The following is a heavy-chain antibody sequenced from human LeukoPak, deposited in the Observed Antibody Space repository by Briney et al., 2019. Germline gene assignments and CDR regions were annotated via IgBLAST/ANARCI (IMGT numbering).Heavy chain of an antibody. CDR1: GFAVSSKY. V-gene: IGHV3-21*01. CDR2: ISSSSSYI. D-gene: IGHD3-22*01. Sequence: GGSLRRSCAVSGFAVSSKYMSWVRQAPGKGLEWVSSISSSSSYIYYADSVKGRFTISRDNAKNSLYLQMNSLRAEDTAVYYCARAHDSSGYLDYWGQGTLVTVSS. J-gene: IGHJ4*02. CDR3: ARAHDSSGYLDY.